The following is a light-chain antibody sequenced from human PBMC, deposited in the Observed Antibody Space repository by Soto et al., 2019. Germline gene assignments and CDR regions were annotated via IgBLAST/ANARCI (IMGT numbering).Light chain of an antibody. CDR2: GAS. Sequence: ETVLTQSPVTLSLSPGERATLSCWASQSVISNYLAWYQQRPGQPPRLLIYGASNRATGIPDRLSGTGSGTDFTLTISRLEPEDFAVYYCQQYGSSPPRTFGQGTKLEIK. CDR3: QQYGSSPPRT. V-gene: IGKV3-20*01. CDR1: QSVISNY. J-gene: IGKJ2*01.